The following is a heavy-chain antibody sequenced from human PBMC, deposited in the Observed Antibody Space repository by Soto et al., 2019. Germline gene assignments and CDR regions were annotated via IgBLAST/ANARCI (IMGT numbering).Heavy chain of an antibody. Sequence: EVQLVESGGGLVQPGGSLRLSCAASEFTFSSYSMNWVRQAPGKGLEWVSYISSSSSTIYYADSVKGRFTISRDNAKNSLYLQMNSLSDEDTAVYYCARDGGGYDWAWGQGTLVTVSS. V-gene: IGHV3-48*02. CDR3: ARDGGGYDWA. CDR2: ISSSSSTI. J-gene: IGHJ4*02. CDR1: EFTFSSYS. D-gene: IGHD5-12*01.